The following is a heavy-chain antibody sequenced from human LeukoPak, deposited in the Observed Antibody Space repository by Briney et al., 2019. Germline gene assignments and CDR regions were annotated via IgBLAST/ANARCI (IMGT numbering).Heavy chain of an antibody. CDR1: GASINTTNFY. V-gene: IGHV4-39*01. CDR2: IHYTGRT. D-gene: IGHD3-10*01. Sequence: PSETLSLTCTVSGASINTTNFYWAWLRQPPGKGLESIGNIHYTGRTYSNASLNSRVTISVDTSKNQFSLKLTSVSAADTAVYYCARQGSMTRGGYWLDPWGRGTLVSVSS. CDR3: ARQGSMTRGGYWLDP. J-gene: IGHJ5*02.